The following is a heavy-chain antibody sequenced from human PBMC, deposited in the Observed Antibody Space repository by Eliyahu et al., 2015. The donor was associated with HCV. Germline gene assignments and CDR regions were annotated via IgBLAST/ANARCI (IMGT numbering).Heavy chain of an antibody. Sequence: QVQLQESGPGLVKPSETLSLTCTVSGGSIXXYXWSWXRXPPGKGXEWIGYXHXSGRTNYXPSLKSRVTISVDTSKNQFSLNLTSVTAADTAVYYCASGGGGIAVAGTGGWFDPWGQGTLVTVSS. CDR2: XHXSGRT. D-gene: IGHD6-19*01. CDR1: GGSIXXYX. CDR3: ASGGGGIAVAGTGGWFDP. V-gene: IGHV4-59*01. J-gene: IGHJ5*02.